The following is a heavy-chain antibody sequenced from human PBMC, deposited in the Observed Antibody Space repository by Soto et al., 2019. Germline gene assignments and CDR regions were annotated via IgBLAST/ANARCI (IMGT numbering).Heavy chain of an antibody. CDR3: ARLLVEGAFDI. V-gene: IGHV6-1*01. D-gene: IGHD2-8*02. Sequence: PSQTLSLTGAISGDSVSSISAAWNRIRPSPSRGLEWLGRTYYRYKWYTDYEVSVKSRITINQDTSKNQFSLQLTAVAPEDTAVYYCARLLVEGAFDIWGQGTMVTVSS. CDR2: TYYRYKWYT. J-gene: IGHJ3*02. CDR1: GDSVSSISAA.